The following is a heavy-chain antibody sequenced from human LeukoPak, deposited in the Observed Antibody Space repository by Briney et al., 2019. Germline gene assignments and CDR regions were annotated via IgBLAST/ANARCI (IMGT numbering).Heavy chain of an antibody. J-gene: IGHJ4*02. CDR1: GYTLTELS. CDR3: ATASGVVITGQFDY. D-gene: IGHD3-3*01. CDR2: FDPEDGET. Sequence: ASVKVSCKVSGYTLTELSMHWVRQAPGKGLEWMGGFDPEDGETIYAQKFQGRVTMTEDTSTDTAYMELSSLRSEMTAVYSCATASGVVITGQFDYWGQGTLVTVSS. V-gene: IGHV1-24*01.